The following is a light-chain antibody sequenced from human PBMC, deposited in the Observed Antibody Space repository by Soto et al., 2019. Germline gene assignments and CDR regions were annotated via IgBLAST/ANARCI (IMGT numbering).Light chain of an antibody. CDR1: QGISNY. CDR2: AAS. CDR3: QKYNSASSWT. Sequence: DIHMTQSPSSLSAAIGDRVTITFRASQGISNYLAWYQQKPGKVPKLLIYAASTLQSGVPSRFSGSGSGTDFTLTISSLQPEDVATYYCQKYNSASSWTFGQGTKVDIK. J-gene: IGKJ1*01. V-gene: IGKV1-27*01.